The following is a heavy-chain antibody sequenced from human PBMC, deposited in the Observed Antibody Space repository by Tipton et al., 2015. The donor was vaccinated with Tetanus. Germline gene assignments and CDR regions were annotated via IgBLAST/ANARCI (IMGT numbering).Heavy chain of an antibody. CDR3: ARWIGVITVTGNDAFDV. D-gene: IGHD3-22*01. V-gene: IGHV4-61*08. CDR1: GASLRGGDYH. CDR2: ISGSGTS. J-gene: IGHJ3*01. Sequence: GLVKPSETLSLTCTVSGASLRGGDYHWSWIRQPPGKGLEWLAYISGSGTSNSNYYLKSRITVTHDTSRNQFSLKVNSVIAADTATYYCARWIGVITVTGNDAFDVWGPGAMVTVSS.